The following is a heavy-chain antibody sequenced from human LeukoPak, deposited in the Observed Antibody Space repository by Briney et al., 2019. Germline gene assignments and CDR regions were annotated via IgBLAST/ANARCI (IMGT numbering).Heavy chain of an antibody. CDR1: GFTFSSYG. Sequence: GRSLRLPCAASGFTFSSYGMHWVRQAPGKGLEWVTVIWYDGSNKYYADSVKGRFTISRDNSKNTLYLQMNSLGAEDTAVYYCARAQREMSSYYYYMDVWGKGTTVTVSS. CDR3: ARAQREMSSYYYYMDV. J-gene: IGHJ6*03. D-gene: IGHD6-13*01. CDR2: IWYDGSNK. V-gene: IGHV3-33*01.